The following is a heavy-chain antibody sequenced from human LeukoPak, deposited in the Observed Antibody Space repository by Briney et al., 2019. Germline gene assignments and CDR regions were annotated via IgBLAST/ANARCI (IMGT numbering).Heavy chain of an antibody. V-gene: IGHV1-46*01. CDR3: ARDFAGDYYDSSGYYCLDY. D-gene: IGHD3-22*01. CDR2: INPSGGST. J-gene: IGHJ4*02. Sequence: ASVKVSCKASGYTFTSYYMHWLRQAPGQGLEWMGIINPSGGSTSYAQKFQGRVTMTRDTSTSTVYMELSSLRSEDTAVYYCARDFAGDYYDSSGYYCLDYWGQGTLVTVSS. CDR1: GYTFTSYY.